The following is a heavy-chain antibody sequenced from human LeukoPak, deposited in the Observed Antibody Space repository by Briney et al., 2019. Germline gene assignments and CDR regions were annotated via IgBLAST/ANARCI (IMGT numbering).Heavy chain of an antibody. CDR1: GFTFSSYA. J-gene: IGHJ6*02. V-gene: IGHV3-23*01. CDR3: AKDGTYCSSTSCPGAYYYYYGMDV. Sequence: GGSLRLSCAASGFTFSSYAMSWVRQAPGKGLAWVSAISGSGGSTYYADSVKGRFTISRDNSKNTLYLQMNSLRAEDTAVYYCAKDGTYCSSTSCPGAYYYYYGMDVWGQGTTVTVSS. CDR2: ISGSGGST. D-gene: IGHD2-2*01.